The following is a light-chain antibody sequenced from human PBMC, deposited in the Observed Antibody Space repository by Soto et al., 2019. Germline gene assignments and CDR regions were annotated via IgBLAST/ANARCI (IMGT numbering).Light chain of an antibody. CDR2: SND. CDR1: SSNIGNND. V-gene: IGLV1-47*02. J-gene: IGLJ1*01. CDR3: AAWDDMSGYV. Sequence: QSALTQPPSASGTPGQRVTISCSGSSSNIGNNDVYWYQQLPGTAPKLLIYSNDQRPSVVPDRFSGSLSGTSASLAISGLRSEDEADYYCAAWDDMSGYVYGTGTKVTVL.